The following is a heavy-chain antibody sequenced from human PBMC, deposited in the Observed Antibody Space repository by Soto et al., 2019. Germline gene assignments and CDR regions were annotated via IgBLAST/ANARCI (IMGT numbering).Heavy chain of an antibody. J-gene: IGHJ5*02. CDR1: GAAFNTIT. CDR2: FVPVFGSA. D-gene: IGHD3-9*01. Sequence: QVQLVQSGAEVKKPGSSVMVSCKASGAAFNTITINWVRQAPGQGLEWMGGFVPVFGSATYAQKFQGRVAITADASTSTFYMELSRLNSEDTALYYCVREDDTTGSYSWFDPWGQGTLVTVSS. CDR3: VREDDTTGSYSWFDP. V-gene: IGHV1-69*01.